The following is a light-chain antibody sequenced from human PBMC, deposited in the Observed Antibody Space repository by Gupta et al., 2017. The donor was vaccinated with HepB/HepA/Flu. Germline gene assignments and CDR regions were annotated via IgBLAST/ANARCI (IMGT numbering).Light chain of an antibody. CDR2: GNT. CDR1: SSNIGTNYG. V-gene: IGLV1-40*01. J-gene: IGLJ1*01. CDR3: QSYDSSLSGYV. Sequence: QSVLTQPPSVSGAPGQRVTISCTGSSSNIGTNYGVNWYQHLPGTAPKLLIYGNTNRPSGVPDRFSGSKSVTSASLAITGLQAEDEADYYCQSYDSSLSGYVFGTGTKVTVL.